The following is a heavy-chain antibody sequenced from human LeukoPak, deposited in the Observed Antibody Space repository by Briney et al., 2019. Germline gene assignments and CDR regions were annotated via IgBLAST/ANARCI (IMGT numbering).Heavy chain of an antibody. J-gene: IGHJ4*02. D-gene: IGHD3-10*01. Sequence: PGGSLRLSCAASGFTFDDYAMHWVRQAPGKGLEWVSGISWNSGSIDYADSVKGRFTISRDNAKNSLYLQMNSLSAGDTAVYYCAKEDYFNSGSYPGHWGQGTLVIVSS. V-gene: IGHV3-9*01. CDR1: GFTFDDYA. CDR2: ISWNSGSI. CDR3: AKEDYFNSGSYPGH.